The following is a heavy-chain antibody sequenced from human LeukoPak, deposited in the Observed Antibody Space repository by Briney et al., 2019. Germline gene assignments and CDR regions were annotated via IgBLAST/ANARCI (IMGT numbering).Heavy chain of an antibody. CDR2: INPNSGGT. V-gene: IGHV1-2*02. J-gene: IGHJ3*02. Sequence: ASVKVSCKASGYTFTGDYMHWVRQAPGQGLEWMGWINPNSGGTNYAQKFQGRVTMTRDTSINTAYMELTRLRSDDTAVYYCAREDSRGYFYPRGGDDAFDIWGQGTMVTVSS. D-gene: IGHD3-22*01. CDR3: AREDSRGYFYPRGGDDAFDI. CDR1: GYTFTGDY.